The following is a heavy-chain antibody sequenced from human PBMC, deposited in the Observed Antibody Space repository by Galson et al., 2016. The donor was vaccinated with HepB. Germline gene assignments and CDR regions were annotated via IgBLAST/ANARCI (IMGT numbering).Heavy chain of an antibody. Sequence: SETLSLTCTVSGGSIRTSSNYWGLLRQHPGKGLEWIGSIYYRGSTYYNPSLRSRVTITVDRSKNQFSLKLASVTAADTAFYSRARPNRYCSTTSCYDHAFDIWGQGTMVTVSS. V-gene: IGHV4-39*01. CDR2: IYYRGST. D-gene: IGHD2-2*01. CDR3: ARPNRYCSTTSCYDHAFDI. J-gene: IGHJ3*02. CDR1: GGSIRTSSNY.